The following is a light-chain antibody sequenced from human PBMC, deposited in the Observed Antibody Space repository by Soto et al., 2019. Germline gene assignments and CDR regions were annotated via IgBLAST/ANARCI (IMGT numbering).Light chain of an antibody. CDR1: SGHSTYV. CDR3: QAWGTGTKRV. Sequence: QLVLTQSPSASASLGASVKLTCTLSSGHSTYVIAWHQQQPEKGPRFLMKVNSDGSHYRGDGIPDRFSGSSSGAERYLTISSLQSEDEADYYCQAWGTGTKRVFGGGTKVTVL. J-gene: IGLJ2*01. CDR2: VNSDGSH. V-gene: IGLV4-69*01.